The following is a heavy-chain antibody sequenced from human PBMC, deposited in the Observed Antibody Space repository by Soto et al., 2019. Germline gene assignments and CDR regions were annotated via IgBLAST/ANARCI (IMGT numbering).Heavy chain of an antibody. Sequence: SETLSLTCTVSRDSTDTNDYYWTWIRQPPGKGLEWIGCISDSGATYYNPSLEGRLSMSFDTSENHFSLKVTSVTAADTAVYYCARGTYNFWAGSRYYFDFWGQGTPVTVSS. J-gene: IGHJ4*02. V-gene: IGHV4-30-4*01. CDR3: ARGTYNFWAGSRYYFDF. CDR1: RDSTDTNDYY. D-gene: IGHD6-19*01. CDR2: ISDSGAT.